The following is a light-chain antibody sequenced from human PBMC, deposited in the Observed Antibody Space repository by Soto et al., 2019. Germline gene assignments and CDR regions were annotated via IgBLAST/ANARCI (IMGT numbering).Light chain of an antibody. Sequence: EIVLTQSPGTLSLSLGERATLSCRASQSVAGNKLAWYQQRPGQAPRLLFYDTYSRAAATSDRFSGSGSGTDFTLIISRLEPGDFAVYYCQQYGASPWTFGQGTKIEV. CDR1: QSVAGNK. J-gene: IGKJ1*01. CDR3: QQYGASPWT. CDR2: DTY. V-gene: IGKV3-20*01.